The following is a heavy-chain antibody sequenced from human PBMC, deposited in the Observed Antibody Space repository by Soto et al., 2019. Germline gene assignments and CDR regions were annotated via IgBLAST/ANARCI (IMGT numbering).Heavy chain of an antibody. CDR2: IRSKANSYAT. CDR1: GFTFSGSA. V-gene: IGHV3-73*01. J-gene: IGHJ6*02. Sequence: EVQLVESGGGLVQPGGSLKLSCAASGFTFSGSAMHWVRQASGKGLEWVGCIRSKANSYATAYAASVKGRFTISRDDSKNTAYLQMNRPKPEDTAVYYCTRHLDGDYPKTKGAQLYYDGMDVWGQGTTVTVSS. CDR3: TRHLDGDYPKTKGAQLYYDGMDV. D-gene: IGHD4-17*01.